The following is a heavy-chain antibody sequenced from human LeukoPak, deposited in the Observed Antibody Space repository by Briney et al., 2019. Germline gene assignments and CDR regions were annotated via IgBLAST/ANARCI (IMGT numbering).Heavy chain of an antibody. CDR1: GFTFSDYY. D-gene: IGHD3-10*01. Sequence: GGSLRLSCAASGFTFSDYYMSWIRQAPGKGLEWVSYISSSGSTIYYADSVKGRFTISRDNAKNSLYPQMNSLRAEDTAVYYCARDIHRDWYYYGSGSSDYWGQGTLVTVSS. CDR3: ARDIHRDWYYYGSGSSDY. V-gene: IGHV3-11*01. J-gene: IGHJ4*02. CDR2: ISSSGSTI.